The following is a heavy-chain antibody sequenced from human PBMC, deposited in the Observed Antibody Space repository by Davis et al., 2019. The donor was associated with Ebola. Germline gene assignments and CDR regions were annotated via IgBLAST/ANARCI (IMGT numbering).Heavy chain of an antibody. CDR2: IWYDGSNK. V-gene: IGHV3-33*01. J-gene: IGHJ6*02. CDR3: ARVKFSSSWKYGMDV. Sequence: GGSLRLSCAASGFTFSSYGMHWVRQAPGKGLEWVAVIWYDGSNKYYADSVKGRFTISRDNSKNTLYLQMNSLRAEDTAVYYCARVKFSSSWKYGMDVWGQGTTVTVSS. CDR1: GFTFSSYG. D-gene: IGHD6-13*01.